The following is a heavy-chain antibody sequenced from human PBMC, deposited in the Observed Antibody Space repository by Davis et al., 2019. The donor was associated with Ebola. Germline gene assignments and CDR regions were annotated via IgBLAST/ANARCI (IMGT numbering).Heavy chain of an antibody. V-gene: IGHV3-30*03. CDR1: GFTFSSYS. CDR3: ARPCSSGWFGGTRDY. Sequence: GESLKISCAASGFTFSSYSMHWVRQAPGKGLEWVALISYDGDYKYYADSVKGRFTVSRDNPKNTLYLQLNSLRTEDTALYYCARPCSSGWFGGTRDYWGQGTLVTVSS. D-gene: IGHD6-19*01. CDR2: ISYDGDYK. J-gene: IGHJ4*02.